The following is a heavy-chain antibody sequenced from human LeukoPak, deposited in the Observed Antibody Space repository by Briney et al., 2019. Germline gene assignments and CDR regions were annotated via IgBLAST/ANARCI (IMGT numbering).Heavy chain of an antibody. J-gene: IGHJ2*01. V-gene: IGHV4-39*07. CDR3: ARDYRELRIAVVREHWYFDL. Sequence: PSETLSLTCTVSGGSISSRSYYWGWIRQPPGKGLEWIGTIFYSGRTYYNPSLKSRVTISVDTSKNQFSLTLNSVTAADTAVYYCARDYRELRIAVVREHWYFDLWGRGTLVTVSS. CDR1: GGSISSRSYY. D-gene: IGHD3-10*01. CDR2: IFYSGRT.